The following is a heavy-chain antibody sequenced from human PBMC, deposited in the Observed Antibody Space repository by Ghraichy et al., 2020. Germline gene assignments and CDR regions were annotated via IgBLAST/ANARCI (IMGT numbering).Heavy chain of an antibody. CDR2: ISYDGSNK. CDR3: AREAAVAGTDAEYLQH. CDR1: GFTFSSYA. Sequence: GGSLRLSCAASGFTFSSYAMHWVRQAPGKGLEWVAVISYDGSNKYDADSVKGRFTISRDNSKNTLYLQMNSLRAEDTAVYYCAREAAVAGTDAEYLQHWGQGTLVTVSS. V-gene: IGHV3-30*04. J-gene: IGHJ1*01. D-gene: IGHD6-19*01.